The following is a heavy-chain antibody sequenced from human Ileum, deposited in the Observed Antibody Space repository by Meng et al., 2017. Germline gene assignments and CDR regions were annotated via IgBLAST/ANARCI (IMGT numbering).Heavy chain of an antibody. D-gene: IGHD5-18*01. CDR2: IWSDGRSQ. CDR3: ARDKGVTALDQ. V-gene: IGHV3-33*01. Sequence: GRPVGSGGCLVPPGGSLCLSCAASGIPFSASGMHWVRQAPGKGLEWVAMIWSDGRSQYYSDSVKGRFTISRDNSKNMVYLQMSGLRAEDTALYYCARDKGVTALDQWGQGSLVRLL. CDR1: GIPFSASG. J-gene: IGHJ5*02.